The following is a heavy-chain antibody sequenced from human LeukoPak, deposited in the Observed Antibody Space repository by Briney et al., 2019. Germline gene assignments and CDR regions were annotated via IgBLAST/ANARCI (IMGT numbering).Heavy chain of an antibody. J-gene: IGHJ5*02. CDR1: GYTFTGYY. D-gene: IGHD6-6*01. CDR2: INPNSGGT. Sequence: ASVKVSCKASGYTFTGYYMHWVRQAPGQGLEWMGWINPNSGGTNYAQKFQGRVTMTRDTSISTAYMELSRLRSDDTAVYYCARDRGSIAARRVDWFDPWGQGTLVTVSS. V-gene: IGHV1-2*02. CDR3: ARDRGSIAARRVDWFDP.